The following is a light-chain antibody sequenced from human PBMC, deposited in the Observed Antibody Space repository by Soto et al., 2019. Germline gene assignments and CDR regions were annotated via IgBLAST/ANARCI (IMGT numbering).Light chain of an antibody. CDR3: CSYTASAIWG. V-gene: IGLV2-11*01. CDR1: NSDVGGYNF. Sequence: QSALTQPRSVSGSPGQSVTISCTGTNSDVGGYNFVSWYQQLPGKAPKLMISAVSQRPSGVPDRFSGSKSGNTASLTISGLQADDEADYFCCSYTASAIWGFGGGTKLTVL. CDR2: AVS. J-gene: IGLJ3*02.